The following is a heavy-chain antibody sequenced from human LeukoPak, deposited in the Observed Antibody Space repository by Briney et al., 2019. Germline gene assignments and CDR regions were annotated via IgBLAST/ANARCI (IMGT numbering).Heavy chain of an antibody. CDR1: GGSFSGYY. Sequence: SSETLSLTCAVYGGSFSGYYWSWIRQPPGKGLEWIGEINHSGSTNYNPSLKSRVTISVDTSKNQFSLKLSSVTAADTAVYYCARRARCSSTSCNWFDPWGQGTLVTVSS. V-gene: IGHV4-34*01. CDR3: ARRARCSSTSCNWFDP. D-gene: IGHD2-2*01. CDR2: INHSGST. J-gene: IGHJ5*02.